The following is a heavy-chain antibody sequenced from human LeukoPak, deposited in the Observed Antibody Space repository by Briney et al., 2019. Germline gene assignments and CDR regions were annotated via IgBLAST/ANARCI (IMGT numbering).Heavy chain of an antibody. CDR2: TSHSGST. D-gene: IGHD5-24*01. CDR3: ATEPRGRPTIGYFDS. Sequence: SETLSLTCAVYDESFSGYYLGWIRQPPGKGLEWIGDTSHSGSTNYNPSLKSRVTVSVDTSKNQFSLKLSSVTAADTAVYYCATEPRGRPTIGYFDSWGQGTLVTVSS. J-gene: IGHJ4*02. V-gene: IGHV4-34*01. CDR1: DESFSGYY.